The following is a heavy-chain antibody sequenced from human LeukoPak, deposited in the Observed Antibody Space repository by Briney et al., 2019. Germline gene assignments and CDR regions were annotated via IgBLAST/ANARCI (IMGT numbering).Heavy chain of an antibody. D-gene: IGHD6-13*01. V-gene: IGHV4-30-4*07. J-gene: IGHJ5*02. CDR3: ARRRLSRSSSWYPHKWFDP. CDR1: GGSISSGAYS. CDR2: IYYSGST. Sequence: PSETLSLTCAVSGGSISSGAYSWSWIRQPPGKGLEWIGYIYYSGSTYYNPSLKSRVTISVDTSKNQFSLKLSSVTAADTAVYYCARRRLSRSSSWYPHKWFDPWGQGTLVTVSS.